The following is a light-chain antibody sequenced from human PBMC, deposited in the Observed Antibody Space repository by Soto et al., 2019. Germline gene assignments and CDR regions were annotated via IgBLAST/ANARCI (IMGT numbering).Light chain of an antibody. CDR1: QSVSSY. CDR2: DAS. J-gene: IGKJ1*01. Sequence: SGLRQSKATMSLAPGERAALAFRASQSVSSYLAWYQQKPGQAPRLLIYDASNRATGIPARFSGSGSGTDFTLTFRRLEPEDFALYYCPQYGSSWTFGQGTKVDI. V-gene: IGKV3-11*01. CDR3: PQYGSSWT.